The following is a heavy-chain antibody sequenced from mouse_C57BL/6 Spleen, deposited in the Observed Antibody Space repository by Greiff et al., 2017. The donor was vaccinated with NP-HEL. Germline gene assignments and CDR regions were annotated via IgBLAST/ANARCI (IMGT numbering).Heavy chain of an antibody. V-gene: IGHV1-69*01. CDR1: GYTFTSYW. Sequence: VQLQQPGAELVMPGASVKLSCKASGYTFTSYWMHWVKQRPGQGLEWIGEIDPSDSYTNYNQKFKGKSTLTVDKSSSTAYMQLSSLTSEDSAVYYCASYGYTEYYFDYWGQGTTLTVSS. CDR2: IDPSDSYT. CDR3: ASYGYTEYYFDY. J-gene: IGHJ2*01. D-gene: IGHD2-2*01.